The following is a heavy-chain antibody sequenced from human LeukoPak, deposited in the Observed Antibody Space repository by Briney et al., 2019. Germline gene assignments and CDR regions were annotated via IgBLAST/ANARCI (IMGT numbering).Heavy chain of an antibody. CDR2: ISWNSGSI. Sequence: PGGSLRLSCAASGFTFDDYAMHWVRQAPGKGLEWVSGISWNSGSIGYADSVKGRFTISRDNAKNSLYLQMNSVRAEDTALYYCAQYSRELHGPSYDYWGQGTLVTVSS. D-gene: IGHD1-26*01. CDR1: GFTFDDYA. CDR3: AQYSRELHGPSYDY. V-gene: IGHV3-9*01. J-gene: IGHJ4*02.